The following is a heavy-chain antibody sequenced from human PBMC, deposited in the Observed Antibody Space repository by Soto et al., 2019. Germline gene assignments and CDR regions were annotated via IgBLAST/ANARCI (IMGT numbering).Heavy chain of an antibody. J-gene: IGHJ4*01. CDR2: MYSSGST. Sequence: PSETLSLTCTVSGGSITSYKWSWIRQSPGKGLEWIAYMYSSGSTNYNPSLKSRVTISVDTSKNQYSLKLNSATAADTAVYYCAREWSAFDHWGQEFWSPSPQ. D-gene: IGHD2-15*01. CDR1: GGSITSYK. CDR3: AREWSAFDH. V-gene: IGHV4-59*01.